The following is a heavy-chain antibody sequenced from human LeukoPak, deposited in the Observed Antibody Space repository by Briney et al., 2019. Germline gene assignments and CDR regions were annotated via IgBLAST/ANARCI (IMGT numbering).Heavy chain of an antibody. Sequence: ASVKVSCKASGYTFTGHYIHWVRQAPGQGLEWMGWINPNSGGTNYAQKFQDRVTMTRDTSISTAYMELSRLRSDDTAVYYCARDRWTTVTTLLGYWGQGTLVTVSS. V-gene: IGHV1-2*02. CDR3: ARDRWTTVTTLLGY. CDR2: INPNSGGT. J-gene: IGHJ4*02. D-gene: IGHD4-17*01. CDR1: GYTFTGHY.